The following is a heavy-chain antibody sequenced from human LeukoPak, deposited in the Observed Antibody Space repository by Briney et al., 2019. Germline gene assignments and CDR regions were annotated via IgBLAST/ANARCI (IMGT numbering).Heavy chain of an antibody. Sequence: GGSLRLSCAVSGVIFSSYGMSWVRQAPGKGLEWVSAISGSGGSTYYADSVKGRFTISRDNSKNTLYLQMNSLRAEDTAVYYCAKGISSGNIVGATGTPDYWGQGTLVTVSS. V-gene: IGHV3-23*01. CDR3: AKGISSGNIVGATGTPDY. J-gene: IGHJ4*02. D-gene: IGHD1-26*01. CDR2: ISGSGGST. CDR1: GVIFSSYG.